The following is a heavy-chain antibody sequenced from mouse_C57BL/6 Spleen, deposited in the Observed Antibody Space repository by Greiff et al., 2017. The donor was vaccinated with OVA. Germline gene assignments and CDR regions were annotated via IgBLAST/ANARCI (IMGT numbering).Heavy chain of an antibody. CDR1: GFTFSDYY. Sequence: EVKLMESEGGLVQPGSSMKLSCTASGFTFSDYYMAWVRQVPEKGLEWVANINYDGSSTYYLDSLKSRFIISRDNAKNILYLQMSSLKSEDTATYYCAREGGDYFDYWGQGTTLTVSS. J-gene: IGHJ2*01. V-gene: IGHV5-16*01. CDR3: AREGGDYFDY. CDR2: INYDGSST.